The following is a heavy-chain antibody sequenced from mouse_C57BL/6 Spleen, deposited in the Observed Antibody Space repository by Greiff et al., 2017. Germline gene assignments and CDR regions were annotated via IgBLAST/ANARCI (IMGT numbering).Heavy chain of an antibody. V-gene: IGHV7-3*01. CDR1: GFTFTDYY. CDR3: ARSPYYYGSTGFAY. D-gene: IGHD1-1*01. CDR2: IRNKANGYTT. J-gene: IGHJ3*01. Sequence: EVKLVESGGGLVQPGGSLSLSCAASGFTFTDYYMSWVRQPPGKALEWLGFIRNKANGYTTEYSASVKGRFTITRDNSQSILYLQMNALRAEDSATYYCARSPYYYGSTGFAYWGQGTLVTVSA.